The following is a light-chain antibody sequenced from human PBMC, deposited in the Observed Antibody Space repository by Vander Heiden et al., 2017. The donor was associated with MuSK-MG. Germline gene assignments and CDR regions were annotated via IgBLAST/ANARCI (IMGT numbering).Light chain of an antibody. CDR1: QTVLYSSNNKNY. Sequence: DIVMTQSPVSLAVSLRERATIYCKFSQTVLYSSNNKNYLPWYQRKPGQPPKLLNYWASTRESGVPDRFSGSGSGTDFALTISSLQAEDVAVYYCQQYDTPPFTFGPGTKVEI. CDR2: WAS. J-gene: IGKJ3*01. V-gene: IGKV4-1*01. CDR3: QQYDTPPFT.